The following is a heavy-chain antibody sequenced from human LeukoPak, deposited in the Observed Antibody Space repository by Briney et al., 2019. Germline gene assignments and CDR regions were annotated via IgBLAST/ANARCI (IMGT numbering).Heavy chain of an antibody. CDR3: ARYPFDGYNYYFDY. CDR1: GYSISSGYY. D-gene: IGHD5-24*01. Sequence: SETLSLTCAVSGYSISSGYYWGWIRQPPGKGLEWIGSIYHSGSTYYNPSLKSRVTISVDTSKYQFSLKLSSVTAADTAVYYCARYPFDGYNYYFDYWGQGTLVTVSS. J-gene: IGHJ4*02. V-gene: IGHV4-38-2*01. CDR2: IYHSGST.